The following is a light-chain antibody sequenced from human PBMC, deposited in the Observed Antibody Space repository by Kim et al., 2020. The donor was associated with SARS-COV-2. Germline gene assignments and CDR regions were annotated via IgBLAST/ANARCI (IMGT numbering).Light chain of an antibody. CDR2: GAS. J-gene: IGKJ5*01. V-gene: IGKV3-20*01. CDR3: QQYVDSPFT. CDR1: QNIRGDS. Sequence: EMVLTQSPGTVSLSPGETVTLSCRASQNIRGDSLAWYQQRPGQAPRVLIHGASSRATGIPDRFSASGSGTDFTLTISRLQPEDFAVYYCQQYVDSPFTFGQGTRLEIK.